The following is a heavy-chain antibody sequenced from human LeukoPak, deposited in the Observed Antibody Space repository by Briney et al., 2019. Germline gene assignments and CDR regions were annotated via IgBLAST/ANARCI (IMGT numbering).Heavy chain of an antibody. D-gene: IGHD3-10*01. CDR3: ARVDGGGADY. Sequence: PSETLSLTCTVSGGSVSSGSYYWSWIRQPPGKGLEWIGYIHYSGSTNYNPSLKSRVTISVDTSKNQFSLKLSSVTAADTAVYYCARVDGGGADYWGQGTLVTVSS. J-gene: IGHJ4*02. CDR1: GGSVSSGSYY. CDR2: IHYSGST. V-gene: IGHV4-61*01.